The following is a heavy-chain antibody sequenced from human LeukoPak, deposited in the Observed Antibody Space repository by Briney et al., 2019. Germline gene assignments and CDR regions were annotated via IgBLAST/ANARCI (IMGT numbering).Heavy chain of an antibody. Sequence: GGSLRLSCAASGFTFSDHYMDWVRQAPGKGLEWVGRTRNKANSYTTEYAASVKGRFTISRDDSKNSLYLQMNSLKTEDTAVYYCARGLRLAVAGTYYFDYWGQGTLVTVSS. CDR2: TRNKANSYTT. V-gene: IGHV3-72*01. CDR1: GFTFSDHY. CDR3: ARGLRLAVAGTYYFDY. D-gene: IGHD6-19*01. J-gene: IGHJ4*02.